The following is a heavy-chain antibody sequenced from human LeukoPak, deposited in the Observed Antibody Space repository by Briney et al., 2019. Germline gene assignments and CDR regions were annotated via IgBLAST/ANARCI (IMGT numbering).Heavy chain of an antibody. Sequence: GGSLRLSCTASGFTFSGRYMDWVRQAPGKGLEWVGRSRDRANGYTPEYAASVRGRFTISRDDSETPMYLQMNSLKTEDSAVYYCTRGGTSSVAYYYHMDVWGQGTTVTVSS. D-gene: IGHD1-26*01. CDR3: TRGGTSSVAYYYHMDV. CDR2: SRDRANGYTP. V-gene: IGHV3-72*01. CDR1: GFTFSGRY. J-gene: IGHJ6*02.